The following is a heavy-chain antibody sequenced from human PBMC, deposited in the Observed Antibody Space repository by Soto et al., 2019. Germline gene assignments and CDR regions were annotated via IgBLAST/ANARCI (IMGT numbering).Heavy chain of an antibody. D-gene: IGHD6-13*01. CDR2: IIPIFGTA. J-gene: IGHJ6*02. V-gene: IGHV1-69*01. CDR3: AGVRREEGYSRSWSPYYYGMDV. CDR1: GGTFSSYA. Sequence: QVQLVQSGAEVKKPGSSVKVSCKASGGTFSSYAISWVRQAPGQGLEWMGGIIPIFGTANYEQKFQGRVTITADEPTSTAYMELSSLRSEDTAVYYCAGVRREEGYSRSWSPYYYGMDVWGQGTTVTVSS.